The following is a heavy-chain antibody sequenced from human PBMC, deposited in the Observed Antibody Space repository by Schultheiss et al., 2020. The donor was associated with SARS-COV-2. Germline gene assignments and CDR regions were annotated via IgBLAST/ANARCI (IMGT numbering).Heavy chain of an antibody. CDR3: ARSAGWFDP. Sequence: ASVKVSCKASGYTFTSYGISWVRQASGQGLEWMGWMNPNSGNTGYAQKFQGRVTMTRNTSISTAYMELSSLRSEDTAVYYCARSAGWFDPWGQGTLVTVSS. J-gene: IGHJ5*02. CDR1: GYTFTSYG. CDR2: MNPNSGNT. V-gene: IGHV1-8*02.